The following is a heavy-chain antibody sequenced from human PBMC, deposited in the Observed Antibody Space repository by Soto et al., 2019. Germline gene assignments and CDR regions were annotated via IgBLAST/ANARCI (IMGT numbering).Heavy chain of an antibody. CDR2: IYYSGST. J-gene: IGHJ6*02. D-gene: IGHD3-3*01. V-gene: IGHV4-59*01. Sequence: SETLSLTCTVSGGSISSYYWSWIRQPPGKGLEWIGYIYYSGSTNYNPSLKSRVTISVDTSKNQFSLKLSPVTAADTAVYYCARDGYYDFWSGYYTAPSYYYGMDVWGQGTTVT. CDR1: GGSISSYY. CDR3: ARDGYYDFWSGYYTAPSYYYGMDV.